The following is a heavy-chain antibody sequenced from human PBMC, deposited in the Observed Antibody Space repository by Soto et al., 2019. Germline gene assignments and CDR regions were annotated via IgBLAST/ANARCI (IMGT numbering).Heavy chain of an antibody. V-gene: IGHV1-18*01. Sequence: QGQLVQSGGEVKEPGASVRVSCKASGYTLINYGINWVRQAPGQGLEWLGWISPYNGKTEYAQKLQGRVTMTTVTSTSTVYMELRSLRSDDTAVYYCAREQTKWLQDACDMWGQGTMVTVSS. D-gene: IGHD5-18*01. CDR3: AREQTKWLQDACDM. CDR2: ISPYNGKT. J-gene: IGHJ3*02. CDR1: GYTLINYG.